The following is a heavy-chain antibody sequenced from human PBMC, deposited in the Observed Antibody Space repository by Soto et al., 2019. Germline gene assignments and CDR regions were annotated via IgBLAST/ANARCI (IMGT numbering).Heavy chain of an antibody. Sequence: QVQLVQSGAEVKKPGASVKVSCKASGYTFTSYDINWVRQATGQGLEWMGWMNPNSGNTGYAQKFRGRVTMTRNTSISTAYMELSSLRSEDTAVYYCARVGRITIFGVVFLGYWGQGTLVTVSS. CDR1: GYTFTSYD. CDR3: ARVGRITIFGVVFLGY. CDR2: MNPNSGNT. D-gene: IGHD3-3*01. V-gene: IGHV1-8*01. J-gene: IGHJ4*02.